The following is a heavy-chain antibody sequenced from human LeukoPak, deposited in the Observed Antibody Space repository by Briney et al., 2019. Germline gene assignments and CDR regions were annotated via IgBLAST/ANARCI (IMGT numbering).Heavy chain of an antibody. Sequence: ASVKVSCKASGYTFTSYDINWVRRATGQGLEWMGWMNPNSGNTGYAQKFQGRVTITRNTSISTAYMELSSLRSEDTAVYYCARGRRTIKWLVRRDYYYYMDVWGKGTTVTVSS. CDR3: ARGRRTIKWLVRRDYYYYMDV. D-gene: IGHD6-19*01. V-gene: IGHV1-8*03. CDR2: MNPNSGNT. CDR1: GYTFTSYD. J-gene: IGHJ6*03.